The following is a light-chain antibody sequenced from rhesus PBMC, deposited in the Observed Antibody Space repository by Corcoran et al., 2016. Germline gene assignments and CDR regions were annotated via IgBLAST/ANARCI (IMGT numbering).Light chain of an antibody. V-gene: IGKV1-16*01. CDR3: QQCNSAPPT. Sequence: DIQMTQSPSSLSASEGDKVTITCQASQSISSWVAWYQQKPGNAPKPLIYQASSLETGVTSSFSGSGSGTDFTLTLSSLQPDDFATYDTQQCNSAPPTFGKGTKVDIK. CDR2: QAS. J-gene: IGKJ1*01. CDR1: QSISSW.